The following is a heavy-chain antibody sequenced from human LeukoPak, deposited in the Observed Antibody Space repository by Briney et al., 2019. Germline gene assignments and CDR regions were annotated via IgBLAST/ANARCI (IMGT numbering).Heavy chain of an antibody. J-gene: IGHJ4*02. CDR3: VKETWRSFDY. CDR1: GLTFSSYG. Sequence: PGGSLRLSCAASGLTFSSYGMSWVRQAPGKGLEWVSAISSSGTSTYYADSVKGRFTISRDNSKNTLFLQMNSLRAEDTAVYYCVKETWRSFDYWGQGTLVTVSS. CDR2: ISSSGTST. V-gene: IGHV3-23*01.